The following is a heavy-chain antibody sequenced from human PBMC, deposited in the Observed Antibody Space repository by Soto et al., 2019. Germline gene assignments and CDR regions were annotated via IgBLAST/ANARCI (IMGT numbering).Heavy chain of an antibody. D-gene: IGHD2-2*01. CDR1: VCTFSSYT. V-gene: IGHV1-18*01. CDR3: EREYWDSTRSFLPDY. Sequence: ASVKVSCKASVCTFSSYTSSWGRQAPGQGLEWMGRINPINGNTNYTQKLQGRVTMTTDTSTSTAYMELRSLRSDDTAVYYCEREYWDSTRSFLPDYWGQGALVTVSS. CDR2: INPINGNT. J-gene: IGHJ4*01.